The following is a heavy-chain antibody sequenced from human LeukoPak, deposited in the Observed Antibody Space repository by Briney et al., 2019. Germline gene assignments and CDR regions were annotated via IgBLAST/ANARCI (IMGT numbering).Heavy chain of an antibody. CDR3: AKDPHGDYLGAFDF. CDR1: GFAFGNYG. CDR2: ITGSGGTT. D-gene: IGHD4-17*01. V-gene: IGHV3-23*01. Sequence: GGSLRLSCTGSGFAFGNYGMTWVRQPPGKGLEWVSAITGSGGTTRYTDSVTGRFTISRDNSGNTLFLQMNSLRAEDTAAYYCAKDPHGDYLGAFDFWGPGTLVTVSS. J-gene: IGHJ3*01.